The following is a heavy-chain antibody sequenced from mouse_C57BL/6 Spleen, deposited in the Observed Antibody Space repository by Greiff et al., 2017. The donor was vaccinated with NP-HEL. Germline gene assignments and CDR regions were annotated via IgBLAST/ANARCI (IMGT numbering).Heavy chain of an antibody. CDR3: ARDDYLAY. D-gene: IGHD2-4*01. J-gene: IGHJ3*01. CDR2: ISSGGSYT. Sequence: EVQLVESGGDLVKPGGSLKLSCAASGFTFSSYGMSWVRQTPDKRLEWVATISSGGSYTYYPDSVKGRFTISRDNAKNTLYLQMSSLKSEDTAMYYCARDDYLAYWGQGTLVTVSA. CDR1: GFTFSSYG. V-gene: IGHV5-6*01.